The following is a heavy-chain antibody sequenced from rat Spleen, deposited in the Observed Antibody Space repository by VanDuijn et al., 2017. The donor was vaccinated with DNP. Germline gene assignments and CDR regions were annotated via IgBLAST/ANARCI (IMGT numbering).Heavy chain of an antibody. CDR2: ITSSGGGT. D-gene: IGHD1-1*01. J-gene: IGHJ3*01. CDR3: ARHDYSAWFAY. CDR1: GFTFSDYY. V-gene: IGHV5-25*01. Sequence: EVQLVELGGGLVQPGGSLKLSCIASGFTFSDYYMAWVRQAPKKGLEWVASITSSGGGTSYRDSVKGRFTISRDNTKNTLYLQMDSLRSEDMATYYCARHDYSAWFAYWGQGTLVTVSS.